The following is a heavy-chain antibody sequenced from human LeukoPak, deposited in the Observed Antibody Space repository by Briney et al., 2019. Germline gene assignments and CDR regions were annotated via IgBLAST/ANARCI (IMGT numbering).Heavy chain of an antibody. D-gene: IGHD3-16*02. V-gene: IGHV3-21*01. CDR3: ARHRTASDY. Sequence: GGSLRLSCAASGFTLSNYNMNWVRQAPGRGLEWVSSISSSSSYIYYADSVKGRFSISRDNAKNSLYLLMNSLRAEDTALYYCARHRTASDYWGQGTLVTVSS. J-gene: IGHJ4*02. CDR1: GFTLSNYN. CDR2: ISSSSSYI.